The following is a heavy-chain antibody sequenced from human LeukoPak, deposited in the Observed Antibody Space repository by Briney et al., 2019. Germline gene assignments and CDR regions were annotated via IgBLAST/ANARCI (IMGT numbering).Heavy chain of an antibody. Sequence: SETLSLTCTVSGGSISSGDYYWSWIRQPPGKGLEWIGYIYYSGSTYYNPSLKSRVTISVDTTKNQFSLKLSSVAAADTAVYYCARVMRNGSGYYLDYWGQGTLVTVSS. J-gene: IGHJ4*02. CDR3: ARVMRNGSGYYLDY. CDR2: IYYSGST. D-gene: IGHD3-22*01. V-gene: IGHV4-30-4*01. CDR1: GGSISSGDYY.